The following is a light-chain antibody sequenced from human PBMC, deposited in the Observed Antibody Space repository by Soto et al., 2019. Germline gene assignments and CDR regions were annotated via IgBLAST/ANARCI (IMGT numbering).Light chain of an antibody. CDR3: QQYGSSSWT. CDR1: QSVSSY. CDR2: GAS. Sequence: DIVLTQSPATLSFSPGDRATLSCRASQSVSSYLAWYQQKPGQAPRLLIYGASTRATGIPARFSGSGSGTEFTLTISRLEPEDFAVYYCQQYGSSSWTFGQGTKVDIK. V-gene: IGKV3-20*01. J-gene: IGKJ1*01.